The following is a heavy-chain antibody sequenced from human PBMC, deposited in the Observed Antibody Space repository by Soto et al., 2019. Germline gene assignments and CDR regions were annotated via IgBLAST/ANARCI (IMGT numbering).Heavy chain of an antibody. CDR3: AKGGTSSLPFDY. V-gene: IGHV4-39*07. CDR1: GGSISSSSYY. D-gene: IGHD2-2*01. Sequence: LEILSLTCTVSGGSISSSSYYWGWIRQPPGKGLEWIGSIYYSGSTYYNPSLKSRVTISVDTSTNQVSLKLTSVTAADTAVYYCAKGGTSSLPFDYWGQGTLVTVSS. CDR2: IYYSGST. J-gene: IGHJ4*02.